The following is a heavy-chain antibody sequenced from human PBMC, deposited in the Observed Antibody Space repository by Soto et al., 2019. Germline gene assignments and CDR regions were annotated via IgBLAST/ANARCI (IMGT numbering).Heavy chain of an antibody. CDR3: ASPYCTNGVCYVYYGMDA. CDR1: GGTFSSYA. CDR2: IIPIFGTA. Sequence: QVRLVQSGAEVKKPGSSVKVSCKASGGTFSSYAISWVRQAPGQGLEWMGGIIPIFGTANYAQKFQGRVTITADESTSTGYMERSSLRSEDTAVYYCASPYCTNGVCYVYYGMDAWGRGTTVTVSS. V-gene: IGHV1-69*01. D-gene: IGHD2-8*01. J-gene: IGHJ6*02.